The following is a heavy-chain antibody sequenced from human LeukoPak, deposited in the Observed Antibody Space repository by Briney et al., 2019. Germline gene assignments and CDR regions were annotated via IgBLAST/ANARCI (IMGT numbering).Heavy chain of an antibody. D-gene: IGHD6-6*01. CDR1: GYTLTELS. V-gene: IGHV1-24*01. CDR2: FDPEDGET. J-gene: IGHJ6*02. Sequence: ASVKVSCKVSGYTLTELSMHWVRQAPGKGLGWMGGFDPEDGETIYAQKFQGRVTMTEDTSTDTAYMELSSLRSEDTAVYYCATSDSSSPYYYYYGMDVWGQGTTVTVSS. CDR3: ATSDSSSPYYYYYGMDV.